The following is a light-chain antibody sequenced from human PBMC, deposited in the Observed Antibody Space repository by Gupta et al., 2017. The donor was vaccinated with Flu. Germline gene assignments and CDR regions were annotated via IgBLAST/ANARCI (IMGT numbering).Light chain of an antibody. J-gene: IGLJ1*01. CDR1: SSDVGGYNH. V-gene: IGLV2-8*01. CDR3: SSYAGNNRGV. Sequence: SSDVGGYNHVAWYQQHPGKAPKLIMYGVSQRPSGVPERFSGSKSGNTASLTVSGLQAEDEADYYCSSYAGNNRGVFGAGTKVTVL. CDR2: GVS.